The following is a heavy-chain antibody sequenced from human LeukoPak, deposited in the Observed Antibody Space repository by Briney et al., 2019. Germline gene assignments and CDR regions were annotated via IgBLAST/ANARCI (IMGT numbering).Heavy chain of an antibody. D-gene: IGHD1-1*01. V-gene: IGHV3-7*01. CDR2: IKQDGSAK. Sequence: GGSLRLSCAASGFSFIGYWMSWVRQAPGKGLEWVANIKQDGSAKNYVDSVKGRFAISRDNAKNSLYLQLNCLRAGDTAVYYCAGCAGNSCYFDYWGQGTLVIVSS. J-gene: IGHJ4*02. CDR3: AGCAGNSCYFDY. CDR1: GFSFIGYW.